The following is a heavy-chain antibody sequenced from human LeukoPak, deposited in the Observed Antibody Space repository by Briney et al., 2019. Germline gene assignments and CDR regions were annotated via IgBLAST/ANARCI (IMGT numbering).Heavy chain of an antibody. CDR3: ARDYSNYIMDY. J-gene: IGHJ4*02. Sequence: PSVTLSLTCTVSGGSISTYYWSWIRQPPGKGLEWIGYIYYSGSTNYNPSLKSRVTMSVDTSKNQFSLKLTSVTAADTAVYYCARDYSNYIMDYWGQGTLVTVSS. V-gene: IGHV4-59*01. CDR1: GGSISTYY. CDR2: IYYSGST. D-gene: IGHD4-11*01.